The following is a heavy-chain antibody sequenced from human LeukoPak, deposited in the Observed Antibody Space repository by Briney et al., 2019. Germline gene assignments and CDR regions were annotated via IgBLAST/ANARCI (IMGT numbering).Heavy chain of an antibody. D-gene: IGHD5-12*01. CDR1: GFTFSSYS. CDR3: ARDRYSGYENFDY. V-gene: IGHV3-48*02. Sequence: HPGGSLRLSCAASGFTFSSYSMNWVRQAPGKGLEWVSFISSSSSTIYYADSVKGRFTISRDNAKNSLYLQMNSLGDEDTAVYYCARDRYSGYENFDYWGQGALVTVSS. J-gene: IGHJ4*02. CDR2: ISSSSSTI.